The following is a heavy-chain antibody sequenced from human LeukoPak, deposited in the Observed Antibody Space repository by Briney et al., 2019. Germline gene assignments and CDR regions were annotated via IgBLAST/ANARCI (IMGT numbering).Heavy chain of an antibody. J-gene: IGHJ4*02. D-gene: IGHD1-1*01. CDR3: AKSRTYSHFDY. Sequence: GGSLRLSCAASGFTFSSYAMSWVRQAPGKGLEWVSAISDSGAGTYYADSVKGRFTISRDNSKNTLYLQVNSLRAEDTAVYYCAKSRTYSHFDYWGQGTLVTVSS. V-gene: IGHV3-23*01. CDR2: ISDSGAGT. CDR1: GFTFSSYA.